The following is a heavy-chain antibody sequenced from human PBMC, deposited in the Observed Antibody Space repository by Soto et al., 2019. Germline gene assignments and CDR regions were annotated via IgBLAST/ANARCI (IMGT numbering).Heavy chain of an antibody. CDR2: IYYSGST. D-gene: IGHD3-3*01. V-gene: IGHV4-30-4*01. J-gene: IGHJ4*02. CDR1: GGSISSGDYY. CDR3: ASIDFWSGYFDY. Sequence: SETLSLTCTVSGGSISSGDYYWSWIRQPPGKGLEWIGYIYYSGSTYYNQSLKSRVTISVDTSKNQFSLKLSSVTAADTAVYYCASIDFWSGYFDYWGQGTLVTVSS.